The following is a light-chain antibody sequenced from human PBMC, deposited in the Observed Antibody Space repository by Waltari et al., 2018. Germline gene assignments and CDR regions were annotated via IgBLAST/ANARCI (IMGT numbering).Light chain of an antibody. CDR2: DVN. V-gene: IGLV2-14*03. J-gene: IGLJ1*01. CDR3: SSYTTGSTRYV. Sequence: QSALTQPASVSGSPGQSINISCTGTSSDIGAYNFVFWYQKHPGKAPKVMIYDVNNRPAGVSSRFSGSKSGNTASLTISGLQAEDEADYYCSSYTTGSTRYVFGSGTKVTVL. CDR1: SSDIGAYNF.